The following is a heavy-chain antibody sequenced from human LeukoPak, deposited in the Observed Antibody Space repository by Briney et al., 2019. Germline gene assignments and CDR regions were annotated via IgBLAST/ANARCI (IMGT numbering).Heavy chain of an antibody. D-gene: IGHD3-22*01. CDR1: GGSISSYY. Sequence: SETLSLTCTVSGGSISSYYWSWIRQPPGKGLEWIGYIYYSGSTNYNPSLKSRVTISVDTSKNQFSLKLSSVTAADTAVYYCARRQRGYYDSSGYARYFDYWGQGTLVTVSS. CDR2: IYYSGST. CDR3: ARRQRGYYDSSGYARYFDY. V-gene: IGHV4-59*12. J-gene: IGHJ4*02.